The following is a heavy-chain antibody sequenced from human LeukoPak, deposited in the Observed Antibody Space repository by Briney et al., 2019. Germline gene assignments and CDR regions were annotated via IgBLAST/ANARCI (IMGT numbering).Heavy chain of an antibody. D-gene: IGHD3-9*01. CDR1: GFTFSNFA. Sequence: GRSLRLSCAASGFTFSNFAMTWVRQAPGKGLEWVSGVSGSGDTTYYADSVRGRFTISRENSKNILYLQMNSLRAEDTALYFCAKLAVYDILTGYYKNWFDPWGQGTLVSVSS. J-gene: IGHJ5*02. CDR2: VSGSGDTT. CDR3: AKLAVYDILTGYYKNWFDP. V-gene: IGHV3-23*01.